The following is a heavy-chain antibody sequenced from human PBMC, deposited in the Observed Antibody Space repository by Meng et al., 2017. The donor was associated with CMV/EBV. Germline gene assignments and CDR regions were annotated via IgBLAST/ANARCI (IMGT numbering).Heavy chain of an antibody. CDR3: AKDGGGVITIFGVANPTGGFDP. CDR2: ISGSGGST. CDR1: GFTSISYA. D-gene: IGHD3-3*01. V-gene: IGHV3-23*01. Sequence: GGSLRLSCAASGFTSISYAMSWVRQAPGKGLEWVSAISGSGGSTYYADSVKGRFTISRDNSKNTLYLQMNSLRAEDTAVYYCAKDGGGVITIFGVANPTGGFDPWGQGTLVTVSS. J-gene: IGHJ5*02.